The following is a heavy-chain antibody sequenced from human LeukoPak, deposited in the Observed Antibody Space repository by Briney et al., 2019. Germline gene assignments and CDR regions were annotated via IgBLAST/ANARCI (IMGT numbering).Heavy chain of an antibody. CDR2: ISAYNGNT. CDR3: ARDVGGYYYDSSGYGFDY. D-gene: IGHD3-22*01. J-gene: IGHJ4*02. V-gene: IGHV1-18*01. CDR1: GYTFTSYG. Sequence: EASVKLSCKASGYTFTSYGITWVRQAPGQGLEWMGWISAYNGNTNYAQNLQGRVTMTTDTSTSTAYMELRSLRSDDTAVYYCARDVGGYYYDSSGYGFDYWGQGTLVTVSS.